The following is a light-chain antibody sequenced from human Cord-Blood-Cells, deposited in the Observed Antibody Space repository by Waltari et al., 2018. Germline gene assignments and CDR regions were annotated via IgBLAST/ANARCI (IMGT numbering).Light chain of an antibody. CDR1: SSNIGRNY. J-gene: IGLJ3*02. CDR2: RNN. V-gene: IGLV1-47*01. CDR3: AAWDDSLSGWV. Sequence: QSVLTQPPSASGTPGQRVTISCSGSSSNIGRNYVYWYQQLPGTAPHLLIYRNNQRPSGVPDRFSASKSGTSASLAISGLRSEDEADYYCAAWDDSLSGWVFGGGTKLTVL.